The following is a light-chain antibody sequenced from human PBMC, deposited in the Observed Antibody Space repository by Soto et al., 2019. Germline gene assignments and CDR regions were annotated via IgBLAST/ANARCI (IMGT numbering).Light chain of an antibody. Sequence: SYELPQPPSVSVAPGKTARITCGGNNIGSKSVHWHQQKPGQAPVLVISYDSHRPPVIPQRFLGANSGNTATLAISRVEAVDEAHYYCQVWDSSSDPVVFGGGTKLTVL. CDR3: QVWDSSSDPVV. CDR2: YDS. V-gene: IGLV3-21*04. CDR1: NIGSKS. J-gene: IGLJ2*01.